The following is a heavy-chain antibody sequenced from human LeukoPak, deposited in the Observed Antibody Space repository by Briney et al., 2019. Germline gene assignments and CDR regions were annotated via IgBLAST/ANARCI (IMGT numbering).Heavy chain of an antibody. Sequence: GESLKISCKGSGYSFTSYWIGWVRQMPGKGLEWMGIIYPGDSDTRYSPSFQGQVTISADKSISTAYLQWSSLKASDTATYYCARQGWNYYYYMDVWGKGTTVTVSS. CDR1: GYSFTSYW. V-gene: IGHV5-51*01. CDR3: ARQGWNYYYYMDV. D-gene: IGHD3-3*01. J-gene: IGHJ6*03. CDR2: IYPGDSDT.